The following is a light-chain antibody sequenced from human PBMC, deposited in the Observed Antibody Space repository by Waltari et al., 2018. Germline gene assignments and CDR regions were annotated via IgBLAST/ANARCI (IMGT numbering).Light chain of an antibody. J-gene: IGLJ3*02. Sequence: QSALTQAASVSGSPGQSITISCTGTSSDVGSYNIVSWSHQHPGKAPKLIISEVTKRPSGVSNRFSGSKSGNTASLTISGLQAEDEADYFCSSYGSINTWLFGGGTKLTVL. CDR2: EVT. CDR1: SSDVGSYNI. CDR3: SSYGSINTWL. V-gene: IGLV2-23*02.